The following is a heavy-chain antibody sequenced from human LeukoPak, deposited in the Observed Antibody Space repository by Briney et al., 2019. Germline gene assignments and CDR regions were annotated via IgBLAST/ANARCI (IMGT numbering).Heavy chain of an antibody. CDR2: ISSSGSTI. D-gene: IGHD3-10*01. CDR3: ARDPGLEYYGSGSSNGY. J-gene: IGHJ4*02. V-gene: IGHV3-48*04. Sequence: PGGSLRLSCAASGFTFSSYGMSWVRQAPGKGLEWVSYISSSGSTIYYADSVKGRFTISRDNAKNSLYLQMNSLRAEDTAVYYCARDPGLEYYGSGSSNGYWGQGTLVTVSS. CDR1: GFTFSSYG.